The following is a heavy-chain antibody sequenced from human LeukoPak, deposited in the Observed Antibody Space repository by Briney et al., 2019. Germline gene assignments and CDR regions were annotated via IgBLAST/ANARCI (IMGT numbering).Heavy chain of an antibody. V-gene: IGHV4-59*01. D-gene: IGHD3-22*01. CDR3: ARGYYDSSGYYLFDY. Sequence: SSETLSLTCTVSGGSISSYYWSWIRQSPGKGLDWIGYFYYSGSTTYNPSLNSRVTMSADTSKNQFSLKLRSVTAADTAVYYCARGYYDSSGYYLFDYWGRGTLVTVSS. CDR1: GGSISSYY. CDR2: FYYSGST. J-gene: IGHJ4*02.